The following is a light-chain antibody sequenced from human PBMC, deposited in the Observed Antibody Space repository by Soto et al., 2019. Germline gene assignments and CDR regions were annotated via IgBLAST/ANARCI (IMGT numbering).Light chain of an antibody. J-gene: IGLJ2*01. Sequence: QSALTQPASVSGSPGQWITISCTGTSSDIGDYDYVSWYQHLPGKAPKLLIFDFTHRPSGVSDRFSGSKSGNTASLTISGVRPEDEADYYCCSYTDIAIHVVFGGGTKLTVL. CDR2: DFT. V-gene: IGLV2-14*01. CDR3: CSYTDIAIHVV. CDR1: SSDIGDYDY.